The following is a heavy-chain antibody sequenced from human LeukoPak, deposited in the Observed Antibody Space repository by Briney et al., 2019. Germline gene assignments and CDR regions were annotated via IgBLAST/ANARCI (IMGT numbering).Heavy chain of an antibody. J-gene: IGHJ1*01. D-gene: IGHD6-13*01. CDR2: INHSGST. Sequence: SETLSLTCAVYGGSFSGYYWSWIRQPPGKGLEWIGEINHSGSTNYNPSLKSRVTISVDTSKNQFSLKLSSVTAADTAVYYCARPTPPAIAAAGILHWGQGTLVTVSS. CDR3: ARPTPPAIAAAGILH. CDR1: GGSFSGYY. V-gene: IGHV4-34*01.